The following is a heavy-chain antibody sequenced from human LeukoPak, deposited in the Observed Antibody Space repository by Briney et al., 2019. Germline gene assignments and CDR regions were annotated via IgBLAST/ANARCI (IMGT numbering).Heavy chain of an antibody. J-gene: IGHJ4*02. Sequence: GGSLRLSCAASGFTFSSYAMSWIRQAPGKGLEWVSAISGSGGSTYYADSVKGRFTISRDNSKNTLYLQMNISGAEDTAVYYCAKPYAYSGSYDYWGQGTLVTVSS. CDR3: AKPYAYSGSYDY. CDR2: ISGSGGST. D-gene: IGHD1-26*01. CDR1: GFTFSSYA. V-gene: IGHV3-23*01.